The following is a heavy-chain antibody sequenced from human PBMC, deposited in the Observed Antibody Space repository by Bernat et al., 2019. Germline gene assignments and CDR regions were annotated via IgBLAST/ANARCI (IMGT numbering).Heavy chain of an antibody. CDR1: GFTFSSYA. CDR3: ARAIMTPWSPFDI. V-gene: IGHV3-23*01. D-gene: IGHD3-16*01. Sequence: EVQLLESGGGLVQPGGSLRLSCAASGFTFSSYAMSWVRQAPGKGLEWVSAISGGGGSTYYANSVKGRFTISRDNSKNTLYLQMNSLRAEDTAVYYCARAIMTPWSPFDIWGQGTMVTVSS. J-gene: IGHJ3*02. CDR2: ISGGGGST.